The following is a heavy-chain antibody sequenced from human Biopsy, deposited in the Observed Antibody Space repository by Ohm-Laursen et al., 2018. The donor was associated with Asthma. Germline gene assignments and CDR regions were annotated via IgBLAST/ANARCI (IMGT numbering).Heavy chain of an antibody. V-gene: IGHV4-34*01. CDR1: GGYLTGHY. CDR2: IDQSGYT. D-gene: IGHD5-24*01. Sequence: SQTLSLTCTVYGGYLTGHYWNWIRQPPGKGLEWIGEIDQSGYTNYNPSLKSRVTISVDTSKNQFSLKLSSVTAADTAVYYCSRNKVEDGIYFDNWGQGTLVTVSS. CDR3: SRNKVEDGIYFDN. J-gene: IGHJ4*02.